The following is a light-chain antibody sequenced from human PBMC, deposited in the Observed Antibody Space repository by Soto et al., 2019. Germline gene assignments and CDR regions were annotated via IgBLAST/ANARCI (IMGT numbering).Light chain of an antibody. J-gene: IGLJ2*01. Sequence: QSVLPQPPSVSRAPGQRVTISCTGSSSNIGAGYDVHWYQQLPGTAPKLLIYGNSNRPSGVPDRFSGSKSGTSASRAITGLQAEDEADYYCQSYDSSLSVHVVFGGGTKVTVL. CDR1: SSNIGAGYD. V-gene: IGLV1-40*01. CDR2: GNS. CDR3: QSYDSSLSVHVV.